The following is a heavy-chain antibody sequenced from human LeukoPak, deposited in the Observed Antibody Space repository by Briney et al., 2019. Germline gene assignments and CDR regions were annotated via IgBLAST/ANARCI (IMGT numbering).Heavy chain of an antibody. CDR1: GYIFTSYW. CDR2: IDPTDSYT. V-gene: IGHV5-10-1*01. CDR3: ARRGRSSSNFDF. Sequence: GESLKISCKGHGYIFTSYWITWVRQMPGKGLEWMGTIDPTDSYTNYSPSFQGHVTISTDKSISTAYLQWSSLKASDTAIYYCARRGRSSSNFDFWGQGTLVTVSS. J-gene: IGHJ4*02. D-gene: IGHD6-6*01.